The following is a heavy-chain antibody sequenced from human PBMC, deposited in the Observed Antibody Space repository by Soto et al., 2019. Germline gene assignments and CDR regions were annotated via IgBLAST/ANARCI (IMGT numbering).Heavy chain of an antibody. CDR3: ATRYSSVHF. V-gene: IGHV1-2*02. CDR2: INPNSGDT. CDR1: GYAFTGYY. D-gene: IGHD5-18*01. J-gene: IGHJ4*02. Sequence: ASVKVSCKSSGYAFTGYYIHWVRQAPGQGLEWMGWINPNSGDTNYAQKFQGRFTMTRDTSFSTAYMELSSLRSDDTAVYYCATRYSSVHFWGQGTLVTVSS.